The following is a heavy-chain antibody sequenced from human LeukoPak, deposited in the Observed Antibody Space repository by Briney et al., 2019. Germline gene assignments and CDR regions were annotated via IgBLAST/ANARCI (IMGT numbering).Heavy chain of an antibody. V-gene: IGHV4-34*01. D-gene: IGHD1-7*01. CDR1: GGSFSGYY. CDR3: ARKQNYYFDY. CDR2: INHSGST. J-gene: IGHJ4*02. Sequence: SETLSLTWAVYGGSFSGYYWSWIRQPPGKGLEWIGEINHSGSTNYNPSLKSRVTISVDTSKNQFSLKLSSVTAADTAVYYCARKQNYYFDYWGQGTLVAVSS.